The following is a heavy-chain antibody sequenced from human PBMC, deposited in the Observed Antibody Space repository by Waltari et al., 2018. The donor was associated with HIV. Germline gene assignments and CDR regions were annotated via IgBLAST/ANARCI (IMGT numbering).Heavy chain of an antibody. CDR2: IIPIFDTS. Sequence: QVQLVQSGAEVKKPGSSVKVSCKASGGTCSSYAISWMCEAPGQGLEWMGGIIPIFDTSNYAQKFQGRVTITADESTSTAYMELSSLRSDDTAVYYCARELKQLSPQDYDSPPRGFDIWGQGTMVTVSS. CDR1: GGTCSSYA. CDR3: ARELKQLSPQDYDSPPRGFDI. J-gene: IGHJ3*02. V-gene: IGHV1-69*12. D-gene: IGHD3-22*01.